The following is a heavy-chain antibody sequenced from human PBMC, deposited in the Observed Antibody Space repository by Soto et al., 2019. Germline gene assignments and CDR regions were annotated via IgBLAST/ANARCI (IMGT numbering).Heavy chain of an antibody. D-gene: IGHD6-13*01. V-gene: IGHV3-23*01. CDR3: AKDPRGPIAAASPFFDY. Sequence: GGSLRLSCTASGFTFRSYAMSWVRQAPGKGLEWVSAISGSGGSTYYADSVKGRFTISRDNSKNTLYLQMNSLRAEDTAVYYCAKDPRGPIAAASPFFDYWGQGTLVTVSS. J-gene: IGHJ4*02. CDR1: GFTFRSYA. CDR2: ISGSGGST.